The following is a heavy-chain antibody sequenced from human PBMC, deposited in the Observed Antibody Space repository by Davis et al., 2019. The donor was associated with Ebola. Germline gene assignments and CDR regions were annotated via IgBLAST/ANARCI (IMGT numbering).Heavy chain of an antibody. D-gene: IGHD3-22*01. J-gene: IGHJ4*02. V-gene: IGHV3-21*01. CDR1: GFTFSSYS. Sequence: PSETLSLTCAASGFTFSSYSMNWVRQAPGKGLEWVSSISSSSSYIYYADSVKGRFTISRDNAKNSLYLQMNSLRAEDTAVYYCARGKYATMIVVVITDYWGQGTLVTVSS. CDR3: ARGKYATMIVVVITDY. CDR2: ISSSSSYI.